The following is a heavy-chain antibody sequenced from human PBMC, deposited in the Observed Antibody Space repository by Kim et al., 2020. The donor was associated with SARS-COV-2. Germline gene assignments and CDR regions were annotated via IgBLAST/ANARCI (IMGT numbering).Heavy chain of an antibody. D-gene: IGHD3-3*01. Sequence: GGSLRLSCAASGFTFSSYWMSWVRQAPGKGLEWVANIKQDGSEKYYVDSVKGRFTISRDNAKNSLYLQMNSLRAEDTAVYYCARDYSPSYYDFWSGYSRNYGMDVWGQGTTVTVSS. CDR1: GFTFSSYW. CDR3: ARDYSPSYYDFWSGYSRNYGMDV. J-gene: IGHJ6*02. CDR2: IKQDGSEK. V-gene: IGHV3-7*03.